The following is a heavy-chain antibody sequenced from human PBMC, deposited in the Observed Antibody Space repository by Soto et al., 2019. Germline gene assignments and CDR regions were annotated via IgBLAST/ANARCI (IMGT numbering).Heavy chain of an antibody. CDR2: IYYIGST. D-gene: IGHD3-22*01. CDR1: GGSISSGGYY. Sequence: TLSLTCTVSGGSISSGGYYWSWIRQHPGKGLEWIGYIYYIGSTYYNPSLKSRVTISVDTSKNQFSLKLSSVTAADTAVYYCAREADTYYYDSSGYSWGQGTLVTVSS. CDR3: AREADTYYYDSSGYS. J-gene: IGHJ4*02. V-gene: IGHV4-31*03.